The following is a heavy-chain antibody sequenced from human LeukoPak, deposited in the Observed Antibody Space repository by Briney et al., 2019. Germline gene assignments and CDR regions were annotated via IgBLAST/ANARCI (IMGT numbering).Heavy chain of an antibody. CDR3: ARSLTQEEWDEQGLTHGGAFDI. CDR2: INPNSGGT. CDR1: GYTFTGYY. V-gene: IGHV1-2*02. Sequence: GASVKVSCKASGYTFTGYYMHWVRQAPGQGLEWMGWINPNSGGTNYAQKFQGRFTMTRDTSISTAYMELSRLGSDDTAVYYCARSLTQEEWDEQGLTHGGAFDIWGQGTMVTVSS. J-gene: IGHJ3*02. D-gene: IGHD6-19*01.